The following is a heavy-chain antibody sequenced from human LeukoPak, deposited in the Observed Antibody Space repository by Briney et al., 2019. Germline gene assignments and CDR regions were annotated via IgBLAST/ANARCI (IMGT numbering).Heavy chain of an antibody. Sequence: GGSMRLACAASGFSFSSYWMSWVRQAPGKGLEWVANINPDGSNMLYVDSVKGRFTISRDNAKNSLYLQMNNLRAEDTAVYFCVSGFLQWLYWGQGTLVTVSS. J-gene: IGHJ4*02. CDR1: GFSFSSYW. CDR3: VSGFLQWLY. D-gene: IGHD3-3*01. CDR2: INPDGSNM. V-gene: IGHV3-7*01.